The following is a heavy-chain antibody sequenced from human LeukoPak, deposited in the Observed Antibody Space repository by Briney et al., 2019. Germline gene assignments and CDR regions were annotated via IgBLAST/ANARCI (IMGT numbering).Heavy chain of an antibody. CDR3: ARVLGYSGYDLVDY. Sequence: GGSLRLSCAASGFTFSSCSMNWVRQAPGKGLEWVSSISSSSSYIYYADSVKGRFTISRDNAKNSLYLQMNSLRVEDTAVYYCARVLGYSGYDLVDYWGQGTLVTVSS. D-gene: IGHD5-12*01. CDR2: ISSSSSYI. J-gene: IGHJ4*02. CDR1: GFTFSSCS. V-gene: IGHV3-21*01.